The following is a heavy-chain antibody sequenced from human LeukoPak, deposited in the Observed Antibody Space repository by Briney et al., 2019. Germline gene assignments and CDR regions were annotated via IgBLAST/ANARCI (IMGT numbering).Heavy chain of an antibody. Sequence: PSETLSLACTVSGGSISSYHWSWIRQSAGRELEWIGRVYNTGTTNSNPSLKSRVTMSIDTSKNQFSLKLSSVTAADTAVYYCASGYDDSSDYHSFDYWGQGTLVTVSS. CDR3: ASGYDDSSDYHSFDY. CDR2: VYNTGTT. D-gene: IGHD3-22*01. J-gene: IGHJ4*02. V-gene: IGHV4-4*07. CDR1: GGSISSYH.